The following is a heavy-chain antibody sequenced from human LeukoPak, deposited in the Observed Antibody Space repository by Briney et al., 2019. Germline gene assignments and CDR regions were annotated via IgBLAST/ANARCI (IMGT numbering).Heavy chain of an antibody. CDR3: ARRPGDYSNFNWFGP. Sequence: SETLSLTCTVSGGSISSYYWSWIRQPPGKGLEWIGYIYYSGSTNYNPSLKSRVTISVDTSKNQFSLRLSSVTASDTAVYYCARRPGDYSNFNWFGPWGQGTLVTVSS. J-gene: IGHJ5*02. CDR2: IYYSGST. CDR1: GGSISSYY. D-gene: IGHD4-11*01. V-gene: IGHV4-59*08.